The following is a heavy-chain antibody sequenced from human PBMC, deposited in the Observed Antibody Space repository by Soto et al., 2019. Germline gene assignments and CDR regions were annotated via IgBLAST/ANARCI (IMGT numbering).Heavy chain of an antibody. CDR2: ISAYNGNT. D-gene: IGHD3-10*01. V-gene: IGHV1-18*01. Sequence: ASVKVSCKASGYTFTSYGISWVRQAPGQGLEWMGWISAYNGNTNYAQKLQGRVTMTTDTSTSTAYMDLQMNSLRVEDTAIYYCARDKGSDAPIDIWGQGTMVTVSS. CDR3: ARDKGSDAPIDI. J-gene: IGHJ3*02. CDR1: GYTFTSYG.